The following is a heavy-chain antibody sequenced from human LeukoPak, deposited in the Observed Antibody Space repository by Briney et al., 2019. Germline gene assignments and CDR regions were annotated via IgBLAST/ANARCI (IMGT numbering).Heavy chain of an antibody. D-gene: IGHD2-21*02. V-gene: IGHV3-48*03. CDR1: GFTFSSYE. CDR2: ISSSSSTI. Sequence: GGSLRLSCAASGFTFSSYEMNWVRQAPGKGLEWVSYISSSSSTIYYAASVKGRFTISRDNAENSLYLQMNSLRDEDTAVYYCAVMVTPVDYWGQGTLVTVSS. CDR3: AVMVTPVDY. J-gene: IGHJ4*02.